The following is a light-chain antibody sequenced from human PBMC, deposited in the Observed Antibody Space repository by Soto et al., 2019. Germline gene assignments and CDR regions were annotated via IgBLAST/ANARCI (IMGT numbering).Light chain of an antibody. V-gene: IGLV2-14*03. CDR2: DVS. CDR1: SSDVGGYNY. J-gene: IGLJ1*01. CDR3: SSYTGSSTYV. Sequence: SVLTQPASVSGSPGQSITISCTRTSSDVGGYNYVSWYQQHPGKAPKLMIYDVSNRPSGVSNRFSGSKSGNTASLTISGLQAEDESDYYCSSYTGSSTYVFGTGTKVTVL.